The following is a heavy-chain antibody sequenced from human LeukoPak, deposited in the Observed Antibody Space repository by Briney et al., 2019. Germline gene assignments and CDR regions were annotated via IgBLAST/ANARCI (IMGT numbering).Heavy chain of an antibody. CDR3: ARDSEHSSSFAFDI. CDR2: INLDGSEK. V-gene: IGHV3-7*01. Sequence: QAGESLRLSCVASGFTFRSHWMSWVRQAPGKGLEWVANINLDGSEKYYVDSVMGRFTVSRDNAENSLYLQINSLRADDTAVYFCARDSEHSSSFAFDIWGQGTMVTVSS. J-gene: IGHJ3*02. D-gene: IGHD6-13*01. CDR1: GFTFRSHW.